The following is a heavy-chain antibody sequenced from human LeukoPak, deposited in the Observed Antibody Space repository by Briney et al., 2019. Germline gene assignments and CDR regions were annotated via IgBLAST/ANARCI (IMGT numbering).Heavy chain of an antibody. CDR1: GHTFTGYY. D-gene: IGHD3-10*01. J-gene: IGHJ5*02. CDR2: INPSSGGT. CDR3: ARANYYGSGLPGGWFDP. Sequence: ASVKVSCKASGHTFTGYYMHWVRQAPGQGLEWMGWINPSSGGTNYAQKFQGRVTMTRDTSISTAYMELSRLRSDDTAVYYCARANYYGSGLPGGWFDPWGQGTLVTVSS. V-gene: IGHV1-2*02.